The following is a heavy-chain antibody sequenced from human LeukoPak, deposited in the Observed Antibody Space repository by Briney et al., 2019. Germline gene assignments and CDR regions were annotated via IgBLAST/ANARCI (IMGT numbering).Heavy chain of an antibody. CDR1: GGSFSGYY. Sequence: SETLSLTCAVYGGSFSGYYWSWIRQPPGKGLEWIGHIYYSGSTNFNPSLKSRVTLSLDTSKNQFSLKLISVTAADTAVYYCARGAGKYYFHGMDVWGQGTTVTVSS. V-gene: IGHV4-59*01. CDR3: ARGAGKYYFHGMDV. CDR2: IYYSGST. J-gene: IGHJ6*02.